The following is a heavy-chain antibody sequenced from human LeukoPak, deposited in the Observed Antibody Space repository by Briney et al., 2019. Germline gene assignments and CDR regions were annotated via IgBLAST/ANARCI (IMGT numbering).Heavy chain of an antibody. D-gene: IGHD3-22*01. V-gene: IGHV4-38-2*02. CDR3: ARDDSSGYRYGAFDI. CDR2: IYHSGST. Sequence: SETLSLTCAVSGYSISSGYYWGWIRQPPGKGLEWIGSIYHSGSTYYNPSLKRRVTISVDTSKNQFSLKLSSVTAADTAVYYCARDDSSGYRYGAFDIWGQGTMVTVSS. J-gene: IGHJ3*02. CDR1: GYSISSGYY.